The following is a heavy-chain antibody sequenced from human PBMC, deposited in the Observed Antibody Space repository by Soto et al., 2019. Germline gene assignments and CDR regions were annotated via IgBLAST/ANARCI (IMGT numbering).Heavy chain of an antibody. CDR1: GYTFSSYG. CDR2: ISGYNGKT. CDR3: AREGDVPYYYYGMDI. D-gene: IGHD2-21*02. V-gene: IGHV1-18*01. J-gene: IGHJ6*02. Sequence: QGQLVQSGGEVKKPGASVKVSCQASGYTFSSYGISWVRQAPGQGLEWMGWISGYNGKTNYAQKVQDRVTMTTDTSTSTVYMGLRSLRSDDTAVYYCAREGDVPYYYYGMDIWGQGTTVTVSS.